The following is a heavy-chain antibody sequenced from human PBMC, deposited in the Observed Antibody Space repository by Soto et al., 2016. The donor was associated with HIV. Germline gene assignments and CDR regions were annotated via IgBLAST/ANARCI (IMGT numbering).Heavy chain of an antibody. D-gene: IGHD3-22*01. CDR1: GYTFTNYD. V-gene: IGHV1-8*02. J-gene: IGHJ6*02. Sequence: QVQLVQSGAEVKKPGASVKVSCKASGYTFTNYDFNWVRQASGQGLEWMGWMNPNSGNSVYAQEFQGRVTITTNTSISTAYMELSSLRSEDTAVYFCAVVVVMPRNYGLDVWGQGTTVTVSS. CDR2: MNPNSGNS. CDR3: AVVVVMPRNYGLDV.